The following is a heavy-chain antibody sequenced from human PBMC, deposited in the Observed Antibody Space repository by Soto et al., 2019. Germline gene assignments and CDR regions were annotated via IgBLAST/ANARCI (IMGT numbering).Heavy chain of an antibody. CDR2: ISGSGGST. CDR1: GFTFSSYA. V-gene: IGHV3-23*01. CDR3: AKDPKYSSSSQDPFDY. Sequence: PGGSLRLSCAASGFTFSSYAMSWVRQAPGKGLEWVSAISGSGGSTYYADSVKGRFTISRDNSKNTLYLQMNSLRAEDTAVYYCAKDPKYSSSSQDPFDYWGQGTLVTVSS. D-gene: IGHD6-13*01. J-gene: IGHJ4*02.